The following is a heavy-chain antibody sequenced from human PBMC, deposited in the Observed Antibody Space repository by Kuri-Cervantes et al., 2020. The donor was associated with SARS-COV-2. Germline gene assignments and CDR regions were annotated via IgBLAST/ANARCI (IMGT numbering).Heavy chain of an antibody. J-gene: IGHJ4*02. CDR2: IIPIFGTA. V-gene: IGHV1-69*05. CDR1: GYTFTGCY. D-gene: IGHD2-21*01. Sequence: SVKVSCKASGYTFTGCYMHWVRQAPGQGLEWMGGIIPIFGTANYAQKFQGRVTITTDESTSTAYMELSSLRSEDTAVYYCARVGGDEPTFDYWGQGTLVTVSS. CDR3: ARVGGDEPTFDY.